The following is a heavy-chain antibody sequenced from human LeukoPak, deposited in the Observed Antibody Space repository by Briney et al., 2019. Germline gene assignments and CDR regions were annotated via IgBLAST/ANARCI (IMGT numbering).Heavy chain of an antibody. V-gene: IGHV3-53*01. Sequence: SGGSLRLSCAASGFTVSSNYMSWVRQAPGKGLEWVSVIYSGGSTYYADSVKGRFTISRDNSKNTLYLKMNSLRAEDTAVYYCASGGSYFTFDYWGQGTLVTVSS. CDR2: IYSGGST. D-gene: IGHD1-26*01. J-gene: IGHJ4*02. CDR1: GFTVSSNY. CDR3: ASGGSYFTFDY.